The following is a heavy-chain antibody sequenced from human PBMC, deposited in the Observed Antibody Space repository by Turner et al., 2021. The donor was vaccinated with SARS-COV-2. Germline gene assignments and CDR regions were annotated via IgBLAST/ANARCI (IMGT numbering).Heavy chain of an antibody. V-gene: IGHV1-2*02. D-gene: IGHD5-18*01. CDR1: GYTFTGYY. CDR2: IKHNSGGT. CDR3: ASGVGYSEFEY. Sequence: QVQLVQSGADVKKPGASVTVSCKASGYTFTGYYMQWVRQAPGQGIGWMGGIKHNSGGTKYAQKFQGRVTMTRDTSNSTAYMELRRLRYDDTDVYYCASGVGYSEFEYWGQGTLVTVSS. J-gene: IGHJ4*02.